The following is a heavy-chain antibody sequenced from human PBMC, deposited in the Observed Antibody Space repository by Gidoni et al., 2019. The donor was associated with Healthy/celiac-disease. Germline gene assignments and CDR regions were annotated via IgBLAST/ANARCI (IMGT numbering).Heavy chain of an antibody. J-gene: IGHJ4*02. CDR3: VWELVGIDY. Sequence: EVQLVESGGGLIQPGGSLRLSCAASGVTVSSNYMSWVRQAPGRGLEWVSVLYSGGTTYYADSVKGRFTISRDNSKNTLYLQMNSLRAEDTAVYYCVWELVGIDYWGQGTLVTVSS. CDR2: LYSGGTT. CDR1: GVTVSSNY. D-gene: IGHD3-10*01. V-gene: IGHV3-53*01.